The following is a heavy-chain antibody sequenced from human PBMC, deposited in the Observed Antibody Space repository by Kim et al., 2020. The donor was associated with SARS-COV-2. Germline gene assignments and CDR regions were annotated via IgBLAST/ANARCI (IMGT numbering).Heavy chain of an antibody. Sequence: GGSTYSAEPWKGRFTISRDNSKNTLYLQMNSLGAEDTAVYYCARDIVATVWGQGTLVTVSS. J-gene: IGHJ4*02. V-gene: IGHV3-53*01. CDR2: GGST. CDR3: ARDIVATV. D-gene: IGHD5-12*01.